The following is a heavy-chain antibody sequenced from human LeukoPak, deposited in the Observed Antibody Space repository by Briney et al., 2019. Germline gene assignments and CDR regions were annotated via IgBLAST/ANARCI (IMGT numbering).Heavy chain of an antibody. V-gene: IGHV4-59*12. CDR3: ARGGYSGYGHFDY. D-gene: IGHD5-12*01. CDR1: GGSISSYY. J-gene: IGHJ4*02. Sequence: SETLSLTCTVSGGSISSYYWSWIRQPPGKGLEWIGYIYYSGSTNYNPSLKSRVTISVDKSKNQFSLKLSSVTAADTAVYYCARGGYSGYGHFDYWGQGTLVTVSS. CDR2: IYYSGST.